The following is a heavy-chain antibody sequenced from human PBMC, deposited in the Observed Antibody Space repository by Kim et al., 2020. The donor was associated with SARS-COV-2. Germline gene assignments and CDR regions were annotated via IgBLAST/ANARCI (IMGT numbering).Heavy chain of an antibody. CDR1: GGSVSSQY. D-gene: IGHD6-13*01. V-gene: IGHV4-59*02. CDR2: IFNGGIT. CDR3: ASDSGYSSAWSDPSNYGVDV. Sequence: SETLSLTCSVSGGSVSSQYWSWIRQPPGKGLEWIGYIFNGGITKYSPSLKSRVTISTDTSKSQVSLTLKSVTPADTAVYYCASDSGYSSAWSDPSNYGVDVWGQGTTVIVSS. J-gene: IGHJ6*02.